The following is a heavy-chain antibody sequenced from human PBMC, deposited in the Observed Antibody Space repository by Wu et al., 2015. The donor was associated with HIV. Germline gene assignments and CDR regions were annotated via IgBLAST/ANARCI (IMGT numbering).Heavy chain of an antibody. Sequence: QVQLVQSGADVKKPGASVKVSCKASGYTFTSYGISWVRQAPGQGLEWMGWIRVYNGNTKYAQKFQGRVTMTTDTSTSTAYMELRSLRSDDTAVYFXARDHTSGWLNVGDYFDYVGPGNAGHRLL. D-gene: IGHD6-19*01. CDR3: ARDHTSGWLNVGDYFDY. V-gene: IGHV1-18*01. CDR2: IRVYNGNT. J-gene: IGHJ4*02. CDR1: GYTFTSYG.